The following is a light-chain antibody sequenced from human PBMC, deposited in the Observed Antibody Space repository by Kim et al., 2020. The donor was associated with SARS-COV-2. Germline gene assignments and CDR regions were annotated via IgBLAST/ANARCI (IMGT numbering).Light chain of an antibody. V-gene: IGKV3-15*01. Sequence: EIVMTQSPATLSVSPGERATLSCRASQSVSSNLAWYQQKPGQAHRLLIYGASTRATGIPARFSGSGSGTEFTLTISSLQSEDFAVYYCQQYNNWPPYTFGQWTKLEI. CDR2: GAS. CDR1: QSVSSN. J-gene: IGKJ2*01. CDR3: QQYNNWPPYT.